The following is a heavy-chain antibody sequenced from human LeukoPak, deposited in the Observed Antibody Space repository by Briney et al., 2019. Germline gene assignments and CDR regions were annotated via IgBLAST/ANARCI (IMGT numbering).Heavy chain of an antibody. CDR1: GGSIRSSYYY. J-gene: IGHJ3*02. V-gene: IGHV4-39*07. CDR3: ARRGYSTQDAFDI. D-gene: IGHD4-11*01. CDR2: IYDSGST. Sequence: PSETLSLTCTVSGGSIRSSYYYWGWIRQPPGKGLEWIGSIYDSGSTYYNPSLKSRVTISVDTSKNQFSLKLSSVTAADTAVYYCARRGYSTQDAFDIWGQGTMVTVSS.